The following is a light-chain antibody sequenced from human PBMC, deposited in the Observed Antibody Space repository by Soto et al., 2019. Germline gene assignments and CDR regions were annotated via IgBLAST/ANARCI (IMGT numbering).Light chain of an antibody. CDR3: HHLNGYPIT. Sequence: IQMTQSPSTLSASVGARVTITCRASQSISSWLAWYQQKPGKAPKLLIYKASSLESGVPSRFSGSGSGTEFTLTISSLQPDDFATYYCHHLNGYPITFGQGTRLEIK. J-gene: IGKJ5*01. V-gene: IGKV1-5*03. CDR1: QSISSW. CDR2: KAS.